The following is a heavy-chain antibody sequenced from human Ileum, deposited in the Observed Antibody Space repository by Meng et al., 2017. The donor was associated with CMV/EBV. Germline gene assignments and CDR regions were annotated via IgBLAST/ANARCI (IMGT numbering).Heavy chain of an antibody. D-gene: IGHD6-19*01. V-gene: IGHV4-39*07. J-gene: IGHJ4*02. CDR3: ARDQMQFYSSFSKGYFDY. CDR1: GDSVSSISYY. Sequence: QESGPGRAEPTEPLSPPYTVSGDSVSSISYYWGRIRQSPGKGLEWIGTIYYPESTYYNPSLSSRVTMSLDTSTNQFSLQLTSVTAADTAIYYCARDQMQFYSSFSKGYFDYWGRGTLVTVSS. CDR2: IYYPEST.